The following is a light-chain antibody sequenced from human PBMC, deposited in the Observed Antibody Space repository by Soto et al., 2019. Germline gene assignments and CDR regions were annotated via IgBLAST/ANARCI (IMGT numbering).Light chain of an antibody. Sequence: VLTQSPCTLSLSAGERATLSCRASQTVRNNYLAWFQQKPGHAPRLLIYGVSTRAAGIPTRFSGSGSGTEFTLTISSLQSEDFAVYYCQQYNNWPRPITFGQGTRLEIK. J-gene: IGKJ5*01. CDR1: QTVRNN. CDR2: GVS. V-gene: IGKV3-15*01. CDR3: QQYNNWPRPIT.